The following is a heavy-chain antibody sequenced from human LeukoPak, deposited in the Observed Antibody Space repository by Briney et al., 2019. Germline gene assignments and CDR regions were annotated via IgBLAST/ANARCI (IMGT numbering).Heavy chain of an antibody. Sequence: PSETLSLTCTVAGGSISSYYGSWIRHLDGQGLEWIGRIYTSGSTNYNRSLKSRVTMSVDTSKNQFSLKLSSVTAADTAVYYCARVAHPGGVSYYGSGYDAFDIWGQGTMVTVSS. CDR3: ARVAHPGGVSYYGSGYDAFDI. V-gene: IGHV4-4*07. J-gene: IGHJ3*02. D-gene: IGHD3-10*01. CDR2: IYTSGST. CDR1: GGSISSYY.